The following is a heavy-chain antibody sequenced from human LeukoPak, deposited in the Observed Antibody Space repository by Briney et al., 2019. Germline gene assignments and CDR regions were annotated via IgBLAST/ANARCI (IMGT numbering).Heavy chain of an antibody. CDR1: GGSFSGYY. CDR3: AREGRSSPFDY. Sequence: SETLSLTCAVYGGSFSGYYWSWIRQPPGKGLEWIGEINHSGSTNYNPSLKSRVTISVDTSKNQFSLKLSSVAAADTAVYYCAREGRSSPFDYWGQGTLVTVSS. CDR2: INHSGST. V-gene: IGHV4-34*01. D-gene: IGHD6-13*01. J-gene: IGHJ4*02.